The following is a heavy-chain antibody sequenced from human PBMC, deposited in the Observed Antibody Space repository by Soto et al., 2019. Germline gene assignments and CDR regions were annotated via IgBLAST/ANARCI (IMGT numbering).Heavy chain of an antibody. J-gene: IGHJ3*02. V-gene: IGHV4-34*01. Sequence: PSCSLSLSGAVCRGVVIGYYWSWIRQTPGKGLEWIGEINHSGSTNYNPSLKSRVTISVDTSKNQFSLKLSSVTAADTAVYYCARIFPGGYCSGGSCYRTPYDAFDIWGQGTIVTVSS. CDR3: ARIFPGGYCSGGSCYRTPYDAFDI. CDR1: RGVVIGYY. D-gene: IGHD2-15*01. CDR2: INHSGST.